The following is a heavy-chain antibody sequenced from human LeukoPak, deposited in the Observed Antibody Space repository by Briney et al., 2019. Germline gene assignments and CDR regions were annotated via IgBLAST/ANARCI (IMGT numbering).Heavy chain of an antibody. CDR3: AKRGVVIRGILVIGYHQEAYHYDF. V-gene: IGHV3-23*01. Sequence: PGGSLRLSCVVSGISLSSYAMTWVRQAPGKGLEWVSYISERGGGTTYADSVKGRFTISRDTSLNTLYLQMNNLRAEDTAVYFCAKRGVVIRGILVIGYHQEAYHYDFWGQGVLVTVSS. D-gene: IGHD3-10*01. CDR1: GISLSSYA. CDR2: ISERGGGT. J-gene: IGHJ4*02.